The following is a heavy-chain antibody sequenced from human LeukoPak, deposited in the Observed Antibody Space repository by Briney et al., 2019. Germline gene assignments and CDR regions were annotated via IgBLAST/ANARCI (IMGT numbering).Heavy chain of an antibody. J-gene: IGHJ5*02. Sequence: PSETLSLTCTVSGGSISSSSYYWGWIRQPPGKGLEWIGSIYYSGSTYYNPSLKSRVTISVDTSKNQFSLKLSSVTAADTAVYYCARHFFWNDGNWFDPWGQGTLVTVSS. V-gene: IGHV4-39*01. CDR3: ARHFFWNDGNWFDP. D-gene: IGHD1-1*01. CDR1: GGSISSSSYY. CDR2: IYYSGST.